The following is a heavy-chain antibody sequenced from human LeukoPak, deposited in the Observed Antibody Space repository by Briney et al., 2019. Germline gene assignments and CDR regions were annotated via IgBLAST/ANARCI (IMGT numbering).Heavy chain of an antibody. D-gene: IGHD6-13*01. V-gene: IGHV5-51*01. CDR3: ARRGSIAAAGTNWFDP. CDR2: MYPGGSDT. J-gene: IGHJ5*02. CDR1: GYSFTSFW. Sequence: GESLKISCKGSGYSFTSFWIGWVRQMPGKGLEWMGIMYPGGSDTRYSPSFQGQVTISADKSISTAYLQWSSLKASDTAMYYCARRGSIAAAGTNWFDPWGQGTLVTVSS.